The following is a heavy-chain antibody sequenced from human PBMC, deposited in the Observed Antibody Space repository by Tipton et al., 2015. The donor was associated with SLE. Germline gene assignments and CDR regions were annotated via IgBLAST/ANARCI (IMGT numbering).Heavy chain of an antibody. V-gene: IGHV4-59*08. CDR3: ARHHSGWKELYYFDF. CDR2: FFYSGGT. Sequence: TLSLTCTVPGGSIGSYSWSWIRQPPGKGLEWLGGFFYSGGTNYNPSLKSRVTLSRDTPKNQFSLSLSSVTAADTAVYYCARHHSGWKELYYFDFWGQGTLVTVSS. CDR1: GGSIGSYS. J-gene: IGHJ4*02. D-gene: IGHD6-19*01.